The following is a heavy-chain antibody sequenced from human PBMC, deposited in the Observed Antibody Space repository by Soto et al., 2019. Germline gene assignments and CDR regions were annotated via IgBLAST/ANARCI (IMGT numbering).Heavy chain of an antibody. CDR2: IVVISNTA. Sequence: QVVLLQSGAEVKEPGSSVMVSCKVSGSTFNNFAFSWVRQAPGHGPEWMGGIVVISNTADYSQRFQDRVTITADTSTNTLYMELGSLTFEDTAVDYCARAMKRWEVNYYFDYWGQGTLVTVSS. V-gene: IGHV1-69*06. D-gene: IGHD1-26*01. CDR1: GSTFNNFA. CDR3: ARAMKRWEVNYYFDY. J-gene: IGHJ4*02.